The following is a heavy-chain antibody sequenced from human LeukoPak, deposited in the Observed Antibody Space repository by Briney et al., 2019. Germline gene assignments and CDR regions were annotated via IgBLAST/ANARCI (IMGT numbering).Heavy chain of an antibody. J-gene: IGHJ4*02. D-gene: IGHD6-13*01. Sequence: GGSLRLSCVASGFTFDDYAMHWVRQAPGKGLEWVSGISWNSGSIGYADSVKGRFTISRDDAKNSLYLQMNSLRAEDTAVYYCARALTHRYSSSWYGALWGQGTLVTVSS. V-gene: IGHV3-9*01. CDR1: GFTFDDYA. CDR3: ARALTHRYSSSWYGAL. CDR2: ISWNSGSI.